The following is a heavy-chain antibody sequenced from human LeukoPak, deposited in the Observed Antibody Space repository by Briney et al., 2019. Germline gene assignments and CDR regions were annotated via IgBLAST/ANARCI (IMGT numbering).Heavy chain of an antibody. CDR3: ARVRATKADFDY. CDR2: ISYDGSNK. CDR1: GFTFSSYA. V-gene: IGHV3-30*04. Sequence: PGGSLRLSCAASGFTFSSYAMHWVRQAPGKGLEWVAVISYDGSNKYYADSVKGRFTISRDNSKNTLYLQMNSLRAEDTAVYYCARVRATKADFDYWGQGTLVTVSS. D-gene: IGHD1-26*01. J-gene: IGHJ4*02.